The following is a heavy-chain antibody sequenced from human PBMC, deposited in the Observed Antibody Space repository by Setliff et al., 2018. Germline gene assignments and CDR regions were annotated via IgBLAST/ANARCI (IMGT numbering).Heavy chain of an antibody. J-gene: IGHJ4*02. CDR2: IYSSGST. V-gene: IGHV4-30-4*08. Sequence: ASETLSLTCTVSGGSISSGDYYWSWIRQPPGKGLEWIGYIYSSGSTYYNPSLKSRVSISLDTSKNQFSPKLTSVTAADTAVYYCAGGRRYDYGWDFDYWGQGTLVTVSS. CDR1: GGSISSGDYY. CDR3: AGGRRYDYGWDFDY. D-gene: IGHD4-17*01.